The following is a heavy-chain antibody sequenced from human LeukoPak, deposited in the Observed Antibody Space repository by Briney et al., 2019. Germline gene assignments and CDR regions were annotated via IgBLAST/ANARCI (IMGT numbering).Heavy chain of an antibody. CDR2: IHYSGST. D-gene: IGHD3-22*01. CDR3: ARVYYYDSSGLSIIDY. CDR1: GGSISSSSYY. V-gene: IGHV4-39*01. J-gene: IGHJ4*02. Sequence: SETLSLTCTVSGGSISSSSYYWGWIRQPPGKGLEWIGSIHYSGSTYYNPSLKSRVTISVDTSKNQFSLKLSSLTAADTAVYYCARVYYYDSSGLSIIDYWGQGTLVTVS.